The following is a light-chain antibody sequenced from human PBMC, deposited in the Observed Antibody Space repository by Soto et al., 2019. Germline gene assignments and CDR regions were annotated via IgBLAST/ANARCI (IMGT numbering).Light chain of an antibody. V-gene: IGKV3-11*01. CDR3: QQRSNWPT. CDR2: DAS. Sequence: EIVLTQSPATLSLSPGERATLSCRASQSVSSYLAWYQQKPGQAPRLLIYDASNRATGIPARFSGSGSGTNFILIICSLEPEDFAVYYCQQRSNWPTFGGGTKVDIK. CDR1: QSVSSY. J-gene: IGKJ4*01.